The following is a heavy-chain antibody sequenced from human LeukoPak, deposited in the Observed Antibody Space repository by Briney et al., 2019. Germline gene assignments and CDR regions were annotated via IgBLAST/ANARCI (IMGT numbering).Heavy chain of an antibody. J-gene: IGHJ4*02. CDR2: TYYRSKWIS. CDR3: ARKGTVTTPFDY. Sequence: SQTLSLTCAISGDSVSSNSAAWNWIWQSPSRGLEWLGRTYYRSKWISDYAVSVKSRMTINADTSKNQFSLQVNSVTPEDTAVYYCARKGTVTTPFDYWGQGILVTVSS. V-gene: IGHV6-1*01. CDR1: GDSVSSNSAA. D-gene: IGHD1/OR15-1a*01.